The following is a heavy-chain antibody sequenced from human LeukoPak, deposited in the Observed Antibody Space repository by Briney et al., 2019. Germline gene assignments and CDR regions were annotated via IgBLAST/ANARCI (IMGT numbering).Heavy chain of an antibody. D-gene: IGHD2-15*01. V-gene: IGHV3-30*03. CDR2: ISYDGSNK. CDR3: ATDLGGGGWYGYYFDY. J-gene: IGHJ4*02. Sequence: PGRSLRLSCAASGFTFSSYGMHWVRQAPGKGLEWVAVISYDGSNKYYADSVKGRFTISRDNSKNTLYLQMNSLRAEDTAVYYCATDLGGGGWYGYYFDYWGQGTLVTVSS. CDR1: GFTFSSYG.